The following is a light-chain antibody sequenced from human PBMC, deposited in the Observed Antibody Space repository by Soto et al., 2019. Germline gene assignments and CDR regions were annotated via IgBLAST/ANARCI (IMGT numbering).Light chain of an antibody. CDR1: QSIKNW. CDR2: DAS. CDR3: IQYTHHSPT. J-gene: IGKJ5*01. Sequence: TSLASQSIKNWLAWYQQKPGKAPKLLIYDASSRDCGVPARFSGSGSGTEFTLDISSLETDDVATYYCIQYTHHSPTFGQGTRLEIK. V-gene: IGKV1-5*01.